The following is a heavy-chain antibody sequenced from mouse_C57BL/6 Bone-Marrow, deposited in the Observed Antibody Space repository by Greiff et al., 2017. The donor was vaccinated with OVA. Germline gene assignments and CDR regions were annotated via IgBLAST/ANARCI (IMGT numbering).Heavy chain of an antibody. Sequence: VKLQESGPELVKPGASVKISCKASGYAFSTSWMNWVKQRPGKGLEWIGRIYPGDGDTNYNGKFKGKATLTADKSSRTAYMQLSSLTSEDSAVYFCTREDDYDWYFDVWGTGTTVTVSS. V-gene: IGHV1-82*01. CDR1: GYAFSTSW. CDR3: TREDDYDWYFDV. CDR2: IYPGDGDT. D-gene: IGHD2-4*01. J-gene: IGHJ1*03.